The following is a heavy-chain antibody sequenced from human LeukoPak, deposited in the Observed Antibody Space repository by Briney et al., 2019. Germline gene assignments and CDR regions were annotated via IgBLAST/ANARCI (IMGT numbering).Heavy chain of an antibody. V-gene: IGHV3-53*01. J-gene: IGHJ3*02. CDR1: GFTVSSNY. Sequence: PGGSLRLSCAASGFTVSSNYMSWVRQAPGKGLEGVSVFYSGGSRYYADSVKVRLTISRANSKNKLYFQMKSLRAEGTAVYYCARGTFYGGNSPFAFDIWGQGTMVTVSS. CDR2: FYSGGSR. CDR3: ARGTFYGGNSPFAFDI. D-gene: IGHD4-23*01.